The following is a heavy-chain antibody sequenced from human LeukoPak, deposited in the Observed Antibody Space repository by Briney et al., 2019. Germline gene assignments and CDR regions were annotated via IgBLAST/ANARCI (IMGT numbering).Heavy chain of an antibody. CDR3: ARVGIHYYMDV. CDR2: ISAYNGNT. D-gene: IGHD6-13*01. J-gene: IGHJ6*03. Sequence: WASVKVSCKASGYTFTSYGISWVRQAPGQGLEWMGWISAYNGNTNYAQKPQGRVTMTRDMSTSTVYMELSSLRSEDTAVYYCARVGIHYYMDVWGKGTTVTVSS. V-gene: IGHV1-18*01. CDR1: GYTFTSYG.